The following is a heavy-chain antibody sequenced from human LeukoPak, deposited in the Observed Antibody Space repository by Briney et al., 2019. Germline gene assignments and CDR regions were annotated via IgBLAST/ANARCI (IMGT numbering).Heavy chain of an antibody. Sequence: GVSLRLSCAASGVTFSSCGIHWIRQAPGKGVEWVAFIRYDGSNTYYADSVQGRFSISRDNSKNKLYLQMNSLRSEDTAVYYCAKDLGSGWTTGPHHYFDYRGKGTLVTVSS. CDR1: GVTFSSCG. CDR2: IRYDGSNT. CDR3: AKDLGSGWTTGPHHYFDY. V-gene: IGHV3-30*02. J-gene: IGHJ4*02. D-gene: IGHD6-19*01.